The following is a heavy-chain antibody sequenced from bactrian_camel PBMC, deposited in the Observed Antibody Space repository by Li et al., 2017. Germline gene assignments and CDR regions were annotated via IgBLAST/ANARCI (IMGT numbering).Heavy chain of an antibody. D-gene: IGHD1*01. J-gene: IGHJ4*01. CDR1: GDKPSTVC. CDR2: ISSDGST. Sequence: HVQLVESGGGSVQSGGSLTLSCTVSGDKPSTVCLGWYRQAPGKERELVSSISSDGSTSYLDSVEGRFTISKDKAKDTRYLLMNSLKPEDTAMYRCRICVDGPTPDYVWAQGTQVTVS. CDR3: RICVDGPTPDYV. V-gene: IGHV3S53*01.